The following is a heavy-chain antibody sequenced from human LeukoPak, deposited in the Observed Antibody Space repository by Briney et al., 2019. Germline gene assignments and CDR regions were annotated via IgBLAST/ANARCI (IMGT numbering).Heavy chain of an antibody. CDR3: ARLQWPHRINWFDP. V-gene: IGHV4-34*01. J-gene: IGHJ5*02. CDR1: GGSFSDYY. Sequence: SETLSLTCAVYGGSFSDYYWSWIQQSPRKGLEWIGEINHRGSTTYNQSLKSQVSISIDTSNSQFSLKLRSVTAADTAVYYCARLQWPHRINWFDPWGQGTLVTVSS. CDR2: INHRGST. D-gene: IGHD5-24*01.